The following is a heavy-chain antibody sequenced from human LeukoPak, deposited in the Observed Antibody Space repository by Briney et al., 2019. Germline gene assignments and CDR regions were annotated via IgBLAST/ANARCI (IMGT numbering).Heavy chain of an antibody. CDR2: IYYSGTR. J-gene: IGHJ6*03. CDR3: ARVIAGVQLGLTGRYYYCHMDV. Sequence: SETLSLTCTVSGGSFSGSKYYWGWIRQPPGKGLEWIGSIYYSGTRYYNPSLKSRVTISVDTSKNQFSLKLSSVTAAGTAVYYCARVIAGVQLGLTGRYYYCHMDVWGKGTTVAVSS. D-gene: IGHD2-21*01. CDR1: GGSFSGSKYY. V-gene: IGHV4-39*07.